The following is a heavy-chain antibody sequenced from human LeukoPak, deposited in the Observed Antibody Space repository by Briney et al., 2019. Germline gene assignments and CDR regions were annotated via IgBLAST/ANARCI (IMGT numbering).Heavy chain of an antibody. J-gene: IGHJ5*02. CDR2: IYSSGST. D-gene: IGHD1-7*01. CDR3: ARVSRNYRFDP. CDR1: GGTMSYYY. Sequence: SETLSLTCSVSGGTMSYYYWSWVRQPAGKGLEWTGRIYSSGSTNYNPSLRSRVTMSVDTSKNQFSLKLRSVTAADTAMYYCARVSRNYRFDPWGQGTLVTVSS. V-gene: IGHV4-4*07.